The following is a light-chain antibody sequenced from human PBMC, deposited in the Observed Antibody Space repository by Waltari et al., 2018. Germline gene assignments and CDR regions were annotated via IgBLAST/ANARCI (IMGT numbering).Light chain of an antibody. J-gene: IGLJ1*01. Sequence: QPALTQPASVTGSPGQSITISCTGSSSDVGGYNSVSWYQQHPGKAPKVLIYDVSKWPSGVSNRFSGSKSGNTASLTISGLQAEDEADYSCTSFTSSGTYVFGTGTKVTV. V-gene: IGLV2-14*01. CDR1: SSDVGGYNS. CDR3: TSFTSSGTYV. CDR2: DVS.